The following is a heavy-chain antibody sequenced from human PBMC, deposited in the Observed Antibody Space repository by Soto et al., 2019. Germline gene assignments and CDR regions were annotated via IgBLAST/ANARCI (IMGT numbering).Heavy chain of an antibody. CDR1: GYSFTSYW. CDR2: IYPGDSDT. CDR3: ARRPLSSYWYFDL. J-gene: IGHJ2*01. Sequence: GESLKISCKGSGYSFTSYWIGWVRQKPGKGLEWMGIIYPGDSDTRYSPSFQGQVTISADKSISTAYLQWSSLKASDTAMYYCARRPLSSYWYFDLWGRGTLVTVSS. V-gene: IGHV5-51*01.